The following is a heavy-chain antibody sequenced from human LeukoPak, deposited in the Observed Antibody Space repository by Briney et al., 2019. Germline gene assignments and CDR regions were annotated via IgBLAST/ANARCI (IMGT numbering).Heavy chain of an antibody. CDR1: GFTFTSSA. CDR2: IVVGSGNT. V-gene: IGHV1-58*02. D-gene: IGHD2-21*02. CDR3: AADVSLAYCGGDCWGPLDY. J-gene: IGHJ4*02. Sequence: GASVKVSCKASGFTFTSSAMQWVRQARGQRLEWIGWIVVGSGNTNYAQKFQERVTITRDMSTSTAYMELSSLRSEDTAVYYCAADVSLAYCGGDCWGPLDYWGQGTLVTVSS.